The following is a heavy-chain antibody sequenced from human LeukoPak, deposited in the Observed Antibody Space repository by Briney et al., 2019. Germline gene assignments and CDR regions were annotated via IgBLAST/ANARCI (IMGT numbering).Heavy chain of an antibody. D-gene: IGHD2-2*02. V-gene: IGHV3-30*02. Sequence: GGSLRLSCAASGFTFSSYGMHWVRQAPGKGLEWVAFIRYDGSNKYYADSVKGRFTISRDNSKNTLYLQMNSLRAEDTAVYYCAGESLVPAAIPVGAFDIWGQGTMVTVSS. J-gene: IGHJ3*02. CDR2: IRYDGSNK. CDR3: AGESLVPAAIPVGAFDI. CDR1: GFTFSSYG.